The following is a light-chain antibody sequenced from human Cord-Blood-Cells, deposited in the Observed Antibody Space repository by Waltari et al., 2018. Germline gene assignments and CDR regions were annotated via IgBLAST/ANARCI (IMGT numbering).Light chain of an antibody. Sequence: GARATPSCRASQSVSSYLAWYQQKPGQAPRLLIYDASNSATGIPAKYRGSGSGTDVTRTTSILEPEDVAVYCRQQRSNRPLTFGQGTKVEIK. J-gene: IGKJ1*01. CDR3: QQRSNRPLT. V-gene: IGKV3-11*01. CDR2: DAS. CDR1: QSVSSY.